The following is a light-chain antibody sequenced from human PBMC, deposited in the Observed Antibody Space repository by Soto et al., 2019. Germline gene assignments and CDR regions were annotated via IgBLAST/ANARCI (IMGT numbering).Light chain of an antibody. CDR2: DAS. CDR1: QSVSNY. V-gene: IGKV3-11*01. CDR3: QQRSSWPLLT. Sequence: EIVLTQSPATLSLSPGERATLSCRASQSVSNYLAWYQQKPGQAPRLLIYDASNRATGIRARFSGSGSGTDFALTISSRVAGDFAVDYCQQRSSWPLLTFGGGTKVEIK. J-gene: IGKJ4*01.